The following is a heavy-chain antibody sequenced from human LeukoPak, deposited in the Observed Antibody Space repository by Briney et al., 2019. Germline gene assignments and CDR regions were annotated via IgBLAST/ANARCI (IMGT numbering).Heavy chain of an antibody. CDR3: ARALGDYVWGSYRSFDY. CDR2: IIPIFGTA. J-gene: IGHJ4*02. Sequence: SVKVSCKASGGTFSSYAISWVRQAPGQGLEWMGGIIPIFGTANYAQKFQGRVTITADESTSTAYMELSSLRSEDTAVYYCARALGDYVWGSYRSFDYWDQGTLVTVSS. D-gene: IGHD3-16*02. CDR1: GGTFSSYA. V-gene: IGHV1-69*13.